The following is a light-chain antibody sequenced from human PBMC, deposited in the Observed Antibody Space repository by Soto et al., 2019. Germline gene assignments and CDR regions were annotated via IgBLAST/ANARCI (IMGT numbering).Light chain of an antibody. V-gene: IGLV2-14*01. CDR2: HVS. J-gene: IGLJ2*01. CDR1: SSDVGGYNY. Sequence: QSALTQPASVFGSPGQSITISCTGTSSDVGGYNYVSWYQQHPGKAPQLMIYHVSNRPSGVSNRFSGSKSGNTASLPISGLEAEQEADYYCSSYTSSSTVVFGGGTKLTVL. CDR3: SSYTSSSTVV.